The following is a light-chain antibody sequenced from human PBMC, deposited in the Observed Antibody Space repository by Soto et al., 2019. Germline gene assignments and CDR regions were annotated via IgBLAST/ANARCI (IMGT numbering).Light chain of an antibody. V-gene: IGKV1-16*01. CDR3: QQYNTYST. Sequence: DIQMTQSPSSLSASVGDTVTITCRASQDIKNYLAWFQPKPGKAPKSLIFAASSLQSGVPSRLSGGGSGTEFTLTISSLQPDDFATYYCQQYNTYSTFGQGTKVDIK. CDR1: QDIKNY. CDR2: AAS. J-gene: IGKJ1*01.